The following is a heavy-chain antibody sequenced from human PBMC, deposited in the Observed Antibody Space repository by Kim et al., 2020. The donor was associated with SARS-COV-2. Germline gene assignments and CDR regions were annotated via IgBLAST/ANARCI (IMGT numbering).Heavy chain of an antibody. V-gene: IGHV1-18*01. CDR2: VGAYNGDT. J-gene: IGHJ4*02. CDR3: ARDRGYGDDTFDY. CDR1: GYTFTSYG. D-gene: IGHD4-17*01. Sequence: ASVKVSCKASGYTFTSYGISWVRRAPGQGLEWLGWVGAYNGDTNYAQNLQGRVTLTTDTSTSTAFLELRSLRSDDTAVYFCARDRGYGDDTFDYWGQGTL.